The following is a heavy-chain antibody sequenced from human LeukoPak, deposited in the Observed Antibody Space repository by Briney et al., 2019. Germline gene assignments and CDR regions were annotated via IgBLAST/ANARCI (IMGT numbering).Heavy chain of an antibody. CDR1: GGSFSGYY. V-gene: IGHV4-34*01. CDR2: INHSGST. Sequence: PSETLSLTCAVYGGSFSGYYWSWIRQPPGKGLEWIGEINHSGSTNYNPSLKSRVTISVDTSKNQFSLKLSSVTAADTAVYYCARVGARGSGWSDYWGQGTLVTVSS. J-gene: IGHJ4*02. D-gene: IGHD6-19*01. CDR3: ARVGARGSGWSDY.